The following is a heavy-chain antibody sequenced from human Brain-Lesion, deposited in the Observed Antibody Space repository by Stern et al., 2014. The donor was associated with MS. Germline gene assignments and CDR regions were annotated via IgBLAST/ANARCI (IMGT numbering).Heavy chain of an antibody. D-gene: IGHD3-3*01. CDR2: INTNTGGT. CDR3: ARDQRGITIFGVVTDYYYLGMDV. J-gene: IGHJ6*02. V-gene: IGHV1-2*02. CDR1: GYIFTGYY. Sequence: QVQLVQSGAEVKKPGASVKVSCKTSGYIFTGYYIPWVRQAPGQGLEWMAWINTNTGGTKYAQKFQGRVTMSRDTSISTAYVELSSLTSDDTAVYYCARDQRGITIFGVVTDYYYLGMDVWGQGTTVTVSS.